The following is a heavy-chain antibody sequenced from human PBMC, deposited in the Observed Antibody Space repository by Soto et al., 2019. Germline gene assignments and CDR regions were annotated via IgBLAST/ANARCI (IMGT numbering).Heavy chain of an antibody. J-gene: IGHJ4*02. CDR3: AKGGLLPAANRWF. D-gene: IGHD2-2*01. CDR1: GFTFRNYP. Sequence: GGSLRLSCAASGFTFRNYPITWVRQAPWKGLDWVSTISGSGVDTYYPNSVKGRVTISRDNSKNTLYLQINSLRAEDTAVYYCAKGGLLPAANRWFCGQGTLVTVSS. CDR2: ISGSGVDT. V-gene: IGHV3-23*01.